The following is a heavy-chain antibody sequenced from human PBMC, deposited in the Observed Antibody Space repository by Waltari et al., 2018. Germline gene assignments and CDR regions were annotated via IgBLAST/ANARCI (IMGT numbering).Heavy chain of an antibody. V-gene: IGHV3-48*04. CDR1: GFTFSDFS. D-gene: IGHD5-12*01. CDR2: INSTGSTK. J-gene: IGHJ3*02. Sequence: EVQLAESGGGLVQPGGSLRLSCAASGFTFSDFSMNWVRQAPGKGLGWVSYINSTGSTKYYADSVKGRFTISRENAQNSLSLQMNSLRADDTAIYYCARGYRKAFDIWGQGTMVTVSS. CDR3: ARGYRKAFDI.